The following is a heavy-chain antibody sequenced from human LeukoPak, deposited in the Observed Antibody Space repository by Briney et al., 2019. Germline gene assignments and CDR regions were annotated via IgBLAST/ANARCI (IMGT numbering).Heavy chain of an antibody. CDR3: ARGDKNDYYGSGSPL. D-gene: IGHD3-10*01. CDR2: IKGDGSEK. V-gene: IGHV3-7*01. J-gene: IGHJ3*01. CDR1: GFTFSSYW. Sequence: GGSLRLSCAASGFTFSSYWMTWVRPAPGKGLEWVGNIKGDGSEKYYVDSVKGRFTISRDNAKNSLYLQMNSLRAEDTAVYYCARGDKNDYYGSGSPLWGQGTMVTVSS.